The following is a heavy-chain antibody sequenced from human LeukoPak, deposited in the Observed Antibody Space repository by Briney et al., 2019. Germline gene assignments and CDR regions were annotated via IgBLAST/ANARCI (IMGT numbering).Heavy chain of an antibody. CDR3: ARSWIHLWPVDY. Sequence: GGSLRLSCAASGFTFDDYGMSWVRQAPGKGLEWVANIKEDGSEKYYVDSVKGRFTISRDNAKNSLYLQMNSLRAEDTAVYYCARSWIHLWPVDYWGQGNLVTVSS. CDR2: IKEDGSEK. J-gene: IGHJ4*02. V-gene: IGHV3-7*01. CDR1: GFTFDDYG. D-gene: IGHD5-18*01.